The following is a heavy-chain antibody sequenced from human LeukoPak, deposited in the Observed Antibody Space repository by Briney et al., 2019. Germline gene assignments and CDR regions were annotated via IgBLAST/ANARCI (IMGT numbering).Heavy chain of an antibody. V-gene: IGHV3-7*01. CDR3: ASCTSGYSSGGYYYYYMDV. J-gene: IGHJ6*03. CDR1: GFTFSSRDW. D-gene: IGHD5-18*01. CDR2: IKQDGSEK. Sequence: GGSLRLSCVASGFTFSSRDWMTWVRQAPGKGLEWVANIKQDGSEKNYVDSVKGRFTISRDNAKNSLYLQMNSLRAEDTAVYYCASCTSGYSSGGYYYYYMDVWGKGTTVTVSS.